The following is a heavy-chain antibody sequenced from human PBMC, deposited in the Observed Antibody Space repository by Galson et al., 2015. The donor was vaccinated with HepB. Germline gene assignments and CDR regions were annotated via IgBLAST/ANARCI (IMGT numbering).Heavy chain of an antibody. J-gene: IGHJ4*02. CDR1: GFIFSSYR. D-gene: IGHD3-3*01. CDR2: IRSKTNNYAT. CDR3: IGIDNDLWSAYDY. V-gene: IGHV3-73*01. Sequence: SLRLSCAASGFIFSSYRMNWVRQASGKGLEWVGRIRSKTNNYATTYAASVRGRFTISRDDSKNTAFLQMNSLQTEDTAVYYCIGIDNDLWSAYDYWGQGTLVTVSS.